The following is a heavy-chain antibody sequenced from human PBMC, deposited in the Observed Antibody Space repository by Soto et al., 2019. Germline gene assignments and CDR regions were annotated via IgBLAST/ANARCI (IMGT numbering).Heavy chain of an antibody. D-gene: IGHD3-22*01. CDR3: VKWHTSNFDSLPFTGFDF. CDR2: MSGDSRT. J-gene: IGHJ4*02. Sequence: GSLRLSCVGSGFTFSDSVMAWVRPAPGKGLEWLSVMSGDSRTQYALSVTGRFTISRDNSKNTLYLQMRSLRAEDAAAYYCVKWHTSNFDSLPFTGFDFWGQGTQVTVSS. CDR1: GFTFSDSV. V-gene: IGHV3-23*03.